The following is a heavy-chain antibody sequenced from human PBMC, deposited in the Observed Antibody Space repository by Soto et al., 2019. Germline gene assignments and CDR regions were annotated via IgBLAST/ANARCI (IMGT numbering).Heavy chain of an antibody. D-gene: IGHD1-26*01. CDR1: GFTFADSA. Sequence: ASVKVSCKASGFTFADSAVQWVRQARGQSLEWIGRIVVDSGNTKSPQKFTERVTISWDMSTSTAFMELRSLRSEDTAVYYCATANNTSPFDYWGQGTLVTVSS. V-gene: IGHV1-58*01. J-gene: IGHJ4*02. CDR2: IVVDSGNT. CDR3: ATANNTSPFDY.